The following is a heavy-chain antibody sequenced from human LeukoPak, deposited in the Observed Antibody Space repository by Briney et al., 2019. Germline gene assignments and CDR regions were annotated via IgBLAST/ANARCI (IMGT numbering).Heavy chain of an antibody. V-gene: IGHV3-48*01. CDR2: ITNSSSTI. D-gene: IGHD3-3*01. CDR3: ARGPRGTYYDFWSGYDAFDI. J-gene: IGHJ3*02. Sequence: GGSLRLSCAASGFTFSSYSMNWVRQAPGKGLEWVSYITNSSSTIYYADSVKGRFTISRDNAKNSLYLQMNSLRAEDTAVYYCARGPRGTYYDFWSGYDAFDIWGQGTMVTVSS. CDR1: GFTFSSYS.